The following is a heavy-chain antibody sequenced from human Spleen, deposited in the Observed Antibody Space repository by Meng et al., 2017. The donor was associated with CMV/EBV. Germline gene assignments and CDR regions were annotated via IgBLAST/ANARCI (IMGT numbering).Heavy chain of an antibody. Sequence: LRTSGVGVGWIRQPPGKALEWLALIYWNDDERYSPALKSRVTITKDTSKNQVVLTMTNLDPVDTATYYCAHSPYYYDTSTYFRGDYWGQGTLVTVSS. D-gene: IGHD3-22*01. CDR2: IYWNDDE. J-gene: IGHJ4*02. CDR3: AHSPYYYDTSTYFRGDY. V-gene: IGHV2-5*01. CDR1: LRTSGVG.